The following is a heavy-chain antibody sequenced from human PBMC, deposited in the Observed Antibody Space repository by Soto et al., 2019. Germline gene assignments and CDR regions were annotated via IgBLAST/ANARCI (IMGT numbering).Heavy chain of an antibody. Sequence: QVQLVQSGAEVKKPGSSVKVSCKASGGTFSSYAISWVRQAPGQGLEWMGGVIPIFGTANYAQKFQGRVTITADESTRTAYMEMSSLRSEDTAVYYCAREGYYYDSSGYYYYFDYWGQGTLVTVSS. V-gene: IGHV1-69*12. D-gene: IGHD3-22*01. J-gene: IGHJ4*02. CDR3: AREGYYYDSSGYYYYFDY. CDR1: GGTFSSYA. CDR2: VIPIFGTA.